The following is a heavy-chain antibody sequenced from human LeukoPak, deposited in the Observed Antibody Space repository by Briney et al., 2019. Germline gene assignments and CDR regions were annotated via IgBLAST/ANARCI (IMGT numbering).Heavy chain of an antibody. Sequence: GGSLRLSCAASGFTFSDYYMSWIRQAPGKGLEWVSYISSSGSTIYYADSVKGRFTISRDNAKNSLYLQMNSLRAEDTAVYYCARDLPVLRYFDWLPYYFDYWGQGTLVTVSS. CDR2: ISSSGSTI. CDR3: ARDLPVLRYFDWLPYYFDY. CDR1: GFTFSDYY. J-gene: IGHJ4*02. V-gene: IGHV3-11*01. D-gene: IGHD3-9*01.